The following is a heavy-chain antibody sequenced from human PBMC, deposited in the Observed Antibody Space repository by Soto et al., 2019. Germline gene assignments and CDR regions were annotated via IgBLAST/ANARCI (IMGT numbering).Heavy chain of an antibody. CDR2: IYYSGST. J-gene: IGHJ6*02. D-gene: IGHD2-2*01. Sequence: SETLSLTCTVSGGSISSGDYYWSWIRQPPGKGLEWIGYIYYSGSTYYNPSLKSRVTISVDTSKNQFSLKLSSVTAADTAVYYCAREPLPYCSSTSCYQDYYGMDVWGQGTTVTVSS. V-gene: IGHV4-30-4*01. CDR1: GGSISSGDYY. CDR3: AREPLPYCSSTSCYQDYYGMDV.